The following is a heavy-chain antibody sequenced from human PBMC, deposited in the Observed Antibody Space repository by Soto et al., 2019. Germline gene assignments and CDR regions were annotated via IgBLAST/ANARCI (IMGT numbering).Heavy chain of an antibody. CDR2: MNPNSGNT. Sequence: GASVKVSCKASGYTFTSYDINWARQATGQGLEWMGWMNPNSGNTGYAQKFQERVTITRDMSTSTAYMELSSLRSEDTAVYYCAAGTTVVTSVYWGQGTLVTVSS. V-gene: IGHV1-8*01. D-gene: IGHD4-17*01. CDR1: GYTFTSYD. CDR3: AAGTTVVTSVY. J-gene: IGHJ4*02.